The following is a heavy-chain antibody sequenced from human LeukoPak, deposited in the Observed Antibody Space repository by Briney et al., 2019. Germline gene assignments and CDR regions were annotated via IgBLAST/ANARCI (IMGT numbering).Heavy chain of an antibody. J-gene: IGHJ4*02. CDR3: ARGGGYVRPYGY. CDR2: INHSGST. Sequence: SETLSLTRAVYGGSFSGYYWSWIRQPPGKGLEWIGEINHSGSTNYNPSLKSRDTISVDTSKNQFSLKLSSVTAADTAVYYCARGGGYVRPYGYWGQGTLVTVSS. V-gene: IGHV4-34*01. CDR1: GGSFSGYY. D-gene: IGHD3-10*01.